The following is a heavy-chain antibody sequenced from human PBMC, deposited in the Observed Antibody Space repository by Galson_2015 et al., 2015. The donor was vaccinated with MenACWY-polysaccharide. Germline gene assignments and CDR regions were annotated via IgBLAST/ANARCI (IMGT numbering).Heavy chain of an antibody. V-gene: IGHV1-18*01. Sequence: SVKVSCKASGYNFENYGISWVRRAPGQGLEWMGWVNGYSGHTNSAPKFRGRITVTRDTSSGTAYLELRSLTSDDTAVYYCAREALPVGNIAIVPSVFFDLWGQGTLVTVSS. D-gene: IGHD2/OR15-2a*01. CDR1: GYNFENYG. CDR3: AREALPVGNIAIVPSVFFDL. CDR2: VNGYSGHT. J-gene: IGHJ4*02.